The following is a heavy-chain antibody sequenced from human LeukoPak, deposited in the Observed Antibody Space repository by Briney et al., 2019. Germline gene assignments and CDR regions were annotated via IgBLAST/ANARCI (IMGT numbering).Heavy chain of an antibody. D-gene: IGHD3-22*01. CDR3: AKDYYYDSSGYGYFDY. Sequence: GGSLRLSCAASGFTFSSYAMSWVRQAPGKGLEWVSAITGSGDNTYYADSVKGRFTISRDNSKNTLYLQMNSLRAEDTAVYYCAKDYYYDSSGYGYFDYWGQGTLVTVSS. CDR2: ITGSGDNT. V-gene: IGHV3-23*01. CDR1: GFTFSSYA. J-gene: IGHJ4*02.